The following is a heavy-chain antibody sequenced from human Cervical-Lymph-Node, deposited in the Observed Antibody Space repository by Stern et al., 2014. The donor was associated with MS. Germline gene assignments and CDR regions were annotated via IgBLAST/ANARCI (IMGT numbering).Heavy chain of an antibody. J-gene: IGHJ4*02. V-gene: IGHV4-59*02. Sequence: VQLVESGPGLVKPSDTLSLTCTVSGGSVSGFYWHWIRQPPGKGLEWIGNIYYSGSANYHPSLTSRLTISVDTSKNQFSLRLSSVTAADTAVYYCAKGGRNDWHGPANWGQGALVTVSS. D-gene: IGHD3-9*01. CDR3: AKGGRNDWHGPAN. CDR2: IYYSGSA. CDR1: GGSVSGFY.